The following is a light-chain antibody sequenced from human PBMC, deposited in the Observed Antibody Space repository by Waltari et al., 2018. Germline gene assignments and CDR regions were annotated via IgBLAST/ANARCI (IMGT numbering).Light chain of an antibody. Sequence: NFMLTQPHSVSESPGKTVTISCTRSRGRVASTPVQWFQQRPGSAPTTVIYDDTQRPSGVPDRFSGSIDTSSNSASLTISGLQTEDEADYYCQSFDRNSQRVFGGGTRLTVL. CDR2: DDT. CDR3: QSFDRNSQRV. V-gene: IGLV6-57*03. J-gene: IGLJ3*02. CDR1: RGRVASTP.